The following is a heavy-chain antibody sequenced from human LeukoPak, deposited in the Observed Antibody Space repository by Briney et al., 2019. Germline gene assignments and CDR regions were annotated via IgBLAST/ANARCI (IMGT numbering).Heavy chain of an antibody. CDR1: GLTFSSYG. Sequence: GRSLRLSCAASGLTFSSYGMHWVRQAPGKGLEWVAVISYDGSNKYYADSVKGRFTISRDNSKNTLYLQMNSLRAEDTAVYYCAKDLAYGSRYGSGVDYWGQGTLVTVSS. CDR2: ISYDGSNK. CDR3: AKDLAYGSRYGSGVDY. D-gene: IGHD3-10*01. J-gene: IGHJ4*02. V-gene: IGHV3-30*18.